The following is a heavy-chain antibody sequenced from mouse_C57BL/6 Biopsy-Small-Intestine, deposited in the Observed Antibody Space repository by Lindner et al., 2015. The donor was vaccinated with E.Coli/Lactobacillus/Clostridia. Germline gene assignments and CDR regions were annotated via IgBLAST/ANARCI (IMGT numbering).Heavy chain of an antibody. D-gene: IGHD1-1*01. Sequence: VQLQESGGDLVKPGGSLKLSCAASGFTFSSYGMSWVRQTPDKRLEWVATISSGGSYTYYPDSVKGRFTISRDNAKNTLYLQMSSLKSEDTAMYYCARHPPLLPGGYFDYWGQGTTLTVSS. CDR1: GFTFSSYG. CDR3: ARHPPLLPGGYFDY. V-gene: IGHV5-6*01. J-gene: IGHJ2*01. CDR2: ISSGGSYT.